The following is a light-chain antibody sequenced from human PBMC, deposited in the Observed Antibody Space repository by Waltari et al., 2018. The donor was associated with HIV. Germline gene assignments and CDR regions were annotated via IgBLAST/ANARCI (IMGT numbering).Light chain of an antibody. CDR3: SSYAGSNNVG. J-gene: IGLJ2*01. CDR2: EVS. CDR1: SSDVGGYNY. V-gene: IGLV2-8*01. Sequence: QSALTQPPSASGSPGQSVTISCTGTSSDVGGYNYVSWYQQHPGKAPKLMIYEVSKRPSVVPDRVSGSKSGNTASLTVSGRQAEDEADYYCSSYAGSNNVGFGGGTKLTVL.